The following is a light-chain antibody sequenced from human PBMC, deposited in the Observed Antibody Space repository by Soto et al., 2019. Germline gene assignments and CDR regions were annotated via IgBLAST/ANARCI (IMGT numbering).Light chain of an antibody. Sequence: DVVLTQSPLSLSATPGQPASISCKSSQSLMHSNGQTYLYWYLQKPGQPPQLLISEVSNRFSGVPDRSSGSGSGTDFILKISRVEAEDVGIYYCMQSIQLPWTFGQGTKVEIK. CDR1: QSLMHSNGQTY. J-gene: IGKJ1*01. V-gene: IGKV2D-29*01. CDR2: EVS. CDR3: MQSIQLPWT.